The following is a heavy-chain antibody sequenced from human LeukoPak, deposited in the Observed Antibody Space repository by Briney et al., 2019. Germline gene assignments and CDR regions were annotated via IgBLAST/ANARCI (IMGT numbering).Heavy chain of an antibody. V-gene: IGHV4-34*01. CDR1: GFTFSSYA. CDR3: ARDYQLLFDDYYYGMDV. J-gene: IGHJ6*02. D-gene: IGHD2-2*01. CDR2: INHSGST. Sequence: GSLRLSCAASGFTFSSYAMSWIRQPPGKGLEWIGEINHSGSTNYNPSPKSRVTISVDTSKNQFSLKLSSVTAADTAVYYCARDYQLLFDDYYYGMDVWGQGTTVTVSS.